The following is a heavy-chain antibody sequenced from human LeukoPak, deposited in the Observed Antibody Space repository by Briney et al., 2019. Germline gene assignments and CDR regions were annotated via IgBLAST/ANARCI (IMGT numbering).Heavy chain of an antibody. CDR1: GFTFSSYS. J-gene: IGHJ4*02. CDR2: ISSSSSYI. D-gene: IGHD2-15*01. V-gene: IGHV3-21*01. Sequence: GGSLRLSCAASGFTFSSYSMNWVRQAPGKGLEWVSSISSSSSYIYYADSVKGRFTISRDNAKNSLYLQMDSLRAEDTAVYYCARRNGEYRCSGGSCPFDYWGQGTLVTVSS. CDR3: ARRNGEYRCSGGSCPFDY.